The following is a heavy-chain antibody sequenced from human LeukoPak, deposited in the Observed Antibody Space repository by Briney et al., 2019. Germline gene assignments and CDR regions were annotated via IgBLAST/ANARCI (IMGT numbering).Heavy chain of an antibody. CDR2: ISYDGSNK. V-gene: IGHV3-30-3*01. Sequence: GRSLRLSCAASGFTFSSYAMHWVRQAPGKGLEWVAVISYDGSNKYYADSVKGRFTISRDNSKNTLYLQMNSLRAEDTAVYYCARHSEDYFDYWGQGTLVTVSS. CDR3: ARHSEDYFDY. CDR1: GFTFSSYA. J-gene: IGHJ4*02. D-gene: IGHD2-15*01.